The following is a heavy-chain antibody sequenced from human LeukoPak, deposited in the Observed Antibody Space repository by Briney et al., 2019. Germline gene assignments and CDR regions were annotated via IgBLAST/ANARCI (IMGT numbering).Heavy chain of an antibody. CDR2: IKQDGSEK. CDR1: GFTFSSYW. V-gene: IGHV3-7*01. CDR3: ARWGGNYGDYGFDY. J-gene: IGHJ4*02. D-gene: IGHD4-17*01. Sequence: GGSLRPSCAASGFTFSSYWMSWVRQAPGKGLEWVANIKQDGSEKYYVDSVKGRFTISRDNAKNSLYLQMNSLRAEDTAVYYCARWGGNYGDYGFDYWGQGTLVTVSS.